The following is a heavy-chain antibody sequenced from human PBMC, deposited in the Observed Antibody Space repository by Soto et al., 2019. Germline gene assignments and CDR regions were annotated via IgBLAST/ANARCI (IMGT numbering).Heavy chain of an antibody. J-gene: IGHJ4*02. V-gene: IGHV5-10-1*01. Sequence: GESLKISCKGSGYSFAGYWITWVRQKPGKGLEWMGRIDPSDSQTYYSPSFRGHVTISVTKSITTVFLQWSSLRASDTAMYYCARQIYDADTGPNFQYYFDSWGQGTPVTVSS. D-gene: IGHD5-18*01. CDR3: ARQIYDADTGPNFQYYFDS. CDR2: IDPSDSQT. CDR1: GYSFAGYW.